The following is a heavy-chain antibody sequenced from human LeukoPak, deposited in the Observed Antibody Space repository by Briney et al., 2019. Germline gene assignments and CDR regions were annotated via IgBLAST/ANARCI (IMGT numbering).Heavy chain of an antibody. D-gene: IGHD2-15*01. CDR3: ARGRYCSGGSCYGGFDY. J-gene: IGHJ4*02. Sequence: PSQTLSLTCTVSGGSISSGDYCWSWIRQPPGKGLEWIGYIYYSGSTYYNPSLKSRVTISVDTSKNQFSLKLSSVTAADTAVYYCARGRYCSGGSCYGGFDYWGQGTLVTVSS. CDR2: IYYSGST. CDR1: GGSISSGDYC. V-gene: IGHV4-30-4*01.